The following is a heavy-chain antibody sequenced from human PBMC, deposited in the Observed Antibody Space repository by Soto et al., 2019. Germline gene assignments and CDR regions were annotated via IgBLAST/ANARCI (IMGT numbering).Heavy chain of an antibody. D-gene: IGHD1-1*01. CDR2: INAGNGDT. J-gene: IGHJ3*02. Sequence: GASVKVSCKGSGYSFSNYAMHWVRQAPGQRLEWMGWINAGNGDTKSSQKFQGRVTITRDTSASTAYMELSSLRSEDTAVYYCARDPGPDVFDIWGQGTMVTVSS. CDR1: GYSFSNYA. CDR3: ARDPGPDVFDI. V-gene: IGHV1-3*01.